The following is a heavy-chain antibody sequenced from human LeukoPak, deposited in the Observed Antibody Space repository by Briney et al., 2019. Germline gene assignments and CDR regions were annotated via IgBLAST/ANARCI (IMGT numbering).Heavy chain of an antibody. V-gene: IGHV1-2*02. Sequence: ASVKVSCKASGHTFTGYYMHWVRQAPGQGLEWMGWINPNSGGTNYAQKFQGRVTMTRDTSISTAYMELSRLRSDDTAVYYCARVPLGACSSTSCYYGMDVWGQGTTVTVSS. CDR1: GHTFTGYY. CDR2: INPNSGGT. D-gene: IGHD2-2*01. CDR3: ARVPLGACSSTSCYYGMDV. J-gene: IGHJ6*02.